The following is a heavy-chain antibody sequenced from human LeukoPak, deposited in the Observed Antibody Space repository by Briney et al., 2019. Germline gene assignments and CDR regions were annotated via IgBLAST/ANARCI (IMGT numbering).Heavy chain of an antibody. J-gene: IGHJ4*02. CDR1: GGTISSSNW. Sequence: SGTLSLTCAVSGGTISSSNWRRLVRPPPGKGLECTAKIYHSGSTNYNPSLKSRVTISVDKSKNQFSLKLSSVTAADTAVYYCVRRRAGQYSFNYWGQGTLVTVSS. V-gene: IGHV4-4*02. CDR3: VRRRAGQYSFNY. D-gene: IGHD5-18*01. CDR2: IYHSGST.